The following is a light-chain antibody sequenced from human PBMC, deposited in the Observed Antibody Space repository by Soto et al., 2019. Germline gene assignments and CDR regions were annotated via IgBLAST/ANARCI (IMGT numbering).Light chain of an antibody. Sequence: ATQLTQSPSSLSASVGDRATITCRASRGIGSALAWYQQRPGKAPKLLIYDASDLESGVHSRFSGSGSGTDFTLTSSSLQPEDFGTYYCQQYNSYPVTFGPGTKVDIK. CDR2: DAS. CDR1: RGIGSA. CDR3: QQYNSYPVT. J-gene: IGKJ3*01. V-gene: IGKV1-13*02.